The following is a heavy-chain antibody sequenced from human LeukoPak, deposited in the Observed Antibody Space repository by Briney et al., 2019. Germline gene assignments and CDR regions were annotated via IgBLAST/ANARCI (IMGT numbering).Heavy chain of an antibody. V-gene: IGHV1-69*13. D-gene: IGHD2-21*02. CDR1: GGTFSSYA. J-gene: IGHJ5*02. Sequence: SVKVSCKASGGTFSSYAISWVRQAPGQGLEWMGGIIPIFGTANYAQKFQGRVTITADESTRTAYMELSSLRSEDTAVYYCARVRVRGDYWFDPWGQGTLVTVSS. CDR3: ARVRVRGDYWFDP. CDR2: IIPIFGTA.